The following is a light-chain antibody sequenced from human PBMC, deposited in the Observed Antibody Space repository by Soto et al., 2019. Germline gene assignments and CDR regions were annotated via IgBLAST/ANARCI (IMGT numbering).Light chain of an antibody. CDR3: LQRPDFPFS. CDR2: WLS. J-gene: IGKJ2*01. CDR1: QSLLDRDDGNTY. V-gene: IGKV2-40*01. Sequence: DIVRTQTPNSLPGTPGEPASISCRSSQSLLDRDDGNTYLDWYLQKPGQSPQLLIYWLSYRASGVPDRFSGSGSGTDFTLNISGVQAEDVGVYYCLQRPDFPFSFGQGTNLEIK.